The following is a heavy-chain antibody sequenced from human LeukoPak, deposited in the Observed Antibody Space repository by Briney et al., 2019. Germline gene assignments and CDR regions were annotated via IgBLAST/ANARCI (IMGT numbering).Heavy chain of an antibody. CDR3: AREGHMGSY. CDR2: IYYSGST. J-gene: IGHJ4*02. Sequence: SETLSLTCTVSGGSISSSSYYWGWIRQPPGKGLEWIGSIYYSGSTYYNPSLKSRVTISVDTSKNQFSLKLSSVTAADTAVYYCAREGHMGSYWGQGTLVTVSS. D-gene: IGHD3-16*01. CDR1: GGSISSSSYY. V-gene: IGHV4-39*07.